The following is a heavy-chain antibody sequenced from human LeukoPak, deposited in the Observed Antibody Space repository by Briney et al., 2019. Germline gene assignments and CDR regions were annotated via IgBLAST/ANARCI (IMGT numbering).Heavy chain of an antibody. CDR3: AKVRDRYYDTAYSYYFDY. Sequence: GGSLRLSCAASGFTFSSSAMSWVRQAPGRGLEWVSVISGSGGSTYYADSVKGRFTISRDNSKNTLFLQMNSLRADDTAIYYCAKVRDRYYDTAYSYYFDYWGQGTLVTVSS. CDR1: GFTFSSSA. CDR2: ISGSGGST. V-gene: IGHV3-23*01. J-gene: IGHJ4*02. D-gene: IGHD3-22*01.